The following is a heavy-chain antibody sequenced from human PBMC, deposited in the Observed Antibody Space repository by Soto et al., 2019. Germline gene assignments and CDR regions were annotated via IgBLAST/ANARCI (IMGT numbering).Heavy chain of an antibody. CDR1: GFTFSSYA. CDR2: ISGSGGST. V-gene: IGHV3-23*01. D-gene: IGHD3-10*01. Sequence: EVQLLESGGGLVQPGGSLRLSCAASGFTFSSYAMSWVRQAPGKGLEWVSAISGSGGSTYYADSVKGRFTISRDNSKNTLYLQMNSLRAEDTAVYYCARVSHYYYGSGSHFDFWGQGTLVTVSS. J-gene: IGHJ4*02. CDR3: ARVSHYYYGSGSHFDF.